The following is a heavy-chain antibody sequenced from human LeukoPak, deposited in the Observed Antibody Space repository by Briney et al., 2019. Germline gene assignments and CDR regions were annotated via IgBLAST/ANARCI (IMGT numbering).Heavy chain of an antibody. CDR3: AKDPYSGTFSHYDY. CDR2: ISGSGGST. D-gene: IGHD1-7*01. V-gene: IGHV3-23*01. J-gene: IGHJ4*02. Sequence: LGGSLRLSCAASGFTFSSYAMSWVRQAPGKGLEWVSAISGSGGSTYYADSVKGRFTISRDNSKNTLYLQMNSLRAEDTAVYYCAKDPYSGTFSHYDYWGPGTLVTVSS. CDR1: GFTFSSYA.